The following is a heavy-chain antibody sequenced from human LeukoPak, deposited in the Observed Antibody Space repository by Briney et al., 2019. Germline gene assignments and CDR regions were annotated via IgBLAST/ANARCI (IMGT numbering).Heavy chain of an antibody. V-gene: IGHV3-21*01. CDR3: ARSRERDYYDSSGYYPGSPCDI. CDR2: ISSSSTYI. D-gene: IGHD3-22*01. Sequence: GGSLRLSCAASGFIFSSSRMNWVRQAPGRGLEWVSSISSSSTYIYYADSVKGRFTVSRDNAKNSLYLQMNSLRAEDTAVYYCARSRERDYYDSSGYYPGSPCDIWGQGTMVTVSS. CDR1: GFIFSSSR. J-gene: IGHJ3*02.